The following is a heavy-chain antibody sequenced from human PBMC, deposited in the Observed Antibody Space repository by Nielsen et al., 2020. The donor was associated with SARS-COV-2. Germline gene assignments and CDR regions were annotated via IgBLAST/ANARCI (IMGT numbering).Heavy chain of an antibody. Sequence: GESLKISCAASGFTFDDYGMSWVRQAPGKGLEWVSGINWNGGSTGYADSVKGRFTISRDNAKNSLYLQMNSLRAEDTALYHCARESGPYSGYYAGGDYWGQRTLVTVSS. D-gene: IGHD5-12*01. CDR3: ARESGPYSGYYAGGDY. J-gene: IGHJ4*02. CDR2: INWNGGST. V-gene: IGHV3-20*01. CDR1: GFTFDDYG.